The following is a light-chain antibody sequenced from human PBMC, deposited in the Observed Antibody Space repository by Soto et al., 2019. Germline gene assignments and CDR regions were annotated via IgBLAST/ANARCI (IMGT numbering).Light chain of an antibody. Sequence: QSVLTQAPSASGTPGQRVTISCSGSSSNIGSNTLHWYQQLPGTAPKLLININNHRPSGGADRFSGSKSGTSASLAISGLPSEDEADDYCAACDDSLNGRVVFGGGTKLTVL. V-gene: IGLV1-44*01. CDR1: SSNIGSNT. CDR2: INN. J-gene: IGLJ2*01. CDR3: AACDDSLNGRVV.